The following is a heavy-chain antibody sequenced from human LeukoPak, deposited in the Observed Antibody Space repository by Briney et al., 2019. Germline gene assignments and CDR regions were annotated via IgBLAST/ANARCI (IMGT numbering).Heavy chain of an antibody. CDR3: GRQGIYGSGNLEC. V-gene: IGHV3-23*01. D-gene: IGHD3-10*01. CDR2: ISGSGADT. J-gene: IGHJ4*02. Sequence: GGSLRLSCAASGFTFSSYAMSWVRQAPGKGLEWVSAISGSGADTYYADSVKGRFTISRDNSKNTLYLQMNSLRAEDTAVYYCGRQGIYGSGNLECWGQGTLVTVSS. CDR1: GFTFSSYA.